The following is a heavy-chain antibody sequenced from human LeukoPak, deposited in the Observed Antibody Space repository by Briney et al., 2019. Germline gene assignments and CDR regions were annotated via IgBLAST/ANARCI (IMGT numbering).Heavy chain of an antibody. CDR1: GYTFTSYY. V-gene: IGHV1-46*01. J-gene: IGHJ5*02. CDR3: AGGWEPYDYWFDP. CDR2: INPSGGST. D-gene: IGHD5-12*01. Sequence: ASVKASCKASGYTFTSYYMHWVRQAPGQGLEWMGIINPSGGSTSYAQKFQGRVTMTRDTSISTAYMELSGLRSDDTAIYYCAGGWEPYDYWFDPWGQGTLVTVSS.